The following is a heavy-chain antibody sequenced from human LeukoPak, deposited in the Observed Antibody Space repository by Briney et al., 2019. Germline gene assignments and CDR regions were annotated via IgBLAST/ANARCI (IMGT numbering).Heavy chain of an antibody. CDR1: GFTFSHAW. Sequence: GGSLRLSCAVSGFTFSHAWMSWVRQAPGRGLEWVSAISGSGGSTYYADSVKGRFTISRDNSKNTLYLQMNCLRAEDTAVYYCAKKPTGYSSSWYPTQNDYWGQGTLVTVSS. CDR3: AKKPTGYSSSWYPTQNDY. J-gene: IGHJ4*02. V-gene: IGHV3-23*01. D-gene: IGHD6-13*01. CDR2: ISGSGGST.